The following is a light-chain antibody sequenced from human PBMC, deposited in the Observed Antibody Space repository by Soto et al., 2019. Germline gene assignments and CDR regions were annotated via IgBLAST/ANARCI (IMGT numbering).Light chain of an antibody. Sequence: ERVMTQSPDTLSVSPGERATLSCRASHSVGSTSLAWYQQKPGQAPRLLIYGVSSRATGIPDRFSGSGSGTEFTLTISSLQSEDFAVYYCQQYNNWPPGTFGGGTKVDI. CDR2: GVS. V-gene: IGKV3D-15*01. CDR3: QQYNNWPPGT. J-gene: IGKJ4*01. CDR1: HSVGSTS.